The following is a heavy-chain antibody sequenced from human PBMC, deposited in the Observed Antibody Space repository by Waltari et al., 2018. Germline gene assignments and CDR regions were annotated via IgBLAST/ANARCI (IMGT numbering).Heavy chain of an antibody. J-gene: IGHJ6*03. V-gene: IGHV1-8*03. CDR3: ARGFYYYYMDV. Sequence: QVQLVQSGPAVKKPGASVKVSCKASGSTFTGYDINWVRQATGQGLEWMGWMNPNSGNTGYAQKFQGRVTITRNTSISTAYMELSSLRSEDTAVYYCARGFYYYYMDVWGKGTTVTVSS. CDR2: MNPNSGNT. CDR1: GSTFTGYD.